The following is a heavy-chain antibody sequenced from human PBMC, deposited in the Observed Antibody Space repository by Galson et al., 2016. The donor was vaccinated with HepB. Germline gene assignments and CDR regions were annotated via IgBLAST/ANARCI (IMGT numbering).Heavy chain of an antibody. V-gene: IGHV3-30*03. CDR1: GFTFSDYF. D-gene: IGHD2-2*01. Sequence: SLRLSCAVSGFTFSDYFMNWVRQAPGKGPEWLAVISFDGSNQFYADSVKGRFTISRDNSNNTLHLQMHSLRVEDTALYYCARDSYCTTTICYPYYFDFWGQGTLVAVSS. J-gene: IGHJ4*02. CDR3: ARDSYCTTTICYPYYFDF. CDR2: ISFDGSNQ.